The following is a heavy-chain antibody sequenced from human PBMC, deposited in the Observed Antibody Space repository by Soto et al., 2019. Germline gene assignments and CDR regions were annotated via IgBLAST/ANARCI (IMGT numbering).Heavy chain of an antibody. CDR2: INPSDGST. J-gene: IGHJ5*02. CDR1: GYTFTNYY. Sequence: ASVKVSCKASGYTFTNYYMYWVRQAPGQGLEWMGMINPSDGSTTYAQKFQGRVTMTRDTSTSTVYMELSSLRSEDTAVYYCAREASSGYYVTSWGQGTLVTVSS. CDR3: AREASSGYYVTS. D-gene: IGHD3-22*01. V-gene: IGHV1-46*01.